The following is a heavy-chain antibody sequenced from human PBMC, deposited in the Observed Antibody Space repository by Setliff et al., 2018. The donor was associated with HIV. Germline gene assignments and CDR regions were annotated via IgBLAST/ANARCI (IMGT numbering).Heavy chain of an antibody. D-gene: IGHD3-3*01. Sequence: GSLRLSCAASGFRFRSYWMSWVRQAPGKGLEWIGEINHSGSTNYNPSLKSRVTISVDTSKNQFSLKLSSVTAADTAVYYCARGVRNFWSGDDVEYYFDYWGQGTLVTVSS. CDR1: GFRFRSYW. J-gene: IGHJ4*02. CDR2: INHSGST. V-gene: IGHV4-34*01. CDR3: ARGVRNFWSGDDVEYYFDY.